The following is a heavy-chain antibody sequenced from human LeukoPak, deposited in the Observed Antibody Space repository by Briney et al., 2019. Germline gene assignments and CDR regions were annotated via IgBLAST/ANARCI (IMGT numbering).Heavy chain of an antibody. J-gene: IGHJ4*02. CDR1: GGSIGSGAYY. Sequence: SETLSLTCPVSGGSIGSGAYYWSWIRQHPGKGLEWIGYIYYSGSTYYNPSLKSRVTISVDTSKNQFSLKLSSVTAADTAVYYCGSLVTPGLYFDYWGQGTLVTVSS. V-gene: IGHV4-31*03. CDR2: IYYSGST. D-gene: IGHD4-23*01. CDR3: GSLVTPGLYFDY.